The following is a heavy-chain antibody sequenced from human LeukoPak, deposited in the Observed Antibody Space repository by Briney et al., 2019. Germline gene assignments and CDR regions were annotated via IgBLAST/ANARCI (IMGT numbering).Heavy chain of an antibody. D-gene: IGHD5-24*01. Sequence: GGSLRLSCAASGFTFSSYSMSWVRQAPGKGLEWVSSISSSSGYIYYADSVKGRFTISRDNAKNSLYLQMNSLRAEDTAVYYCARDPEMATTLFDYWGQGTLVTVSS. CDR3: ARDPEMATTLFDY. V-gene: IGHV3-21*01. CDR1: GFTFSSYS. J-gene: IGHJ4*02. CDR2: ISSSSGYI.